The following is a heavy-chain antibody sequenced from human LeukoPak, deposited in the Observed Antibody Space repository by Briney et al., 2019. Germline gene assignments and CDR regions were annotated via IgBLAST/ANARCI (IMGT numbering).Heavy chain of an antibody. Sequence: PSETLSLTCTVSGYSISSGYYWGWIRQPPGKGLEWIGSIYHSGSTYYNPSLKSRVTISVDTSKNQFSLKLSSVTAADTAVYYCARTDSGGWYVSAADYWGQGTLVTVSS. V-gene: IGHV4-38-2*02. CDR1: GYSISSGYY. J-gene: IGHJ4*02. CDR2: IYHSGST. D-gene: IGHD6-19*01. CDR3: ARTDSGGWYVSAADY.